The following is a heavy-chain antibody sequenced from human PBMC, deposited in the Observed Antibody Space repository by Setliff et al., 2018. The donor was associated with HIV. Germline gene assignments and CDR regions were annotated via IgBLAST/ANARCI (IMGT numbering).Heavy chain of an antibody. CDR3: ARDTPYYYDSSGYQGDYYYYYYMDV. Sequence: ETLSLTCTVSGGSISSYYWSWIRQPAGKGLEWIGRIYTSGSTNYNPSLKSRVTMSVDTSKNQFSLKLSSVTAADTAVYYCARDTPYYYDSSGYQGDYYYYYYMDVWGKGTTVTVSS. V-gene: IGHV4-4*07. J-gene: IGHJ6*03. D-gene: IGHD3-22*01. CDR2: IYTSGST. CDR1: GGSISSYY.